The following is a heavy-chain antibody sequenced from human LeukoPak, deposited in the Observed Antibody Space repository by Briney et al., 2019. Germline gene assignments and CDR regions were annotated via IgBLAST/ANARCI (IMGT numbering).Heavy chain of an antibody. V-gene: IGHV3-30-3*01. J-gene: IGHJ4*02. CDR1: GFTFSSYA. CDR3: ARIGGTGYFDY. CDR2: ISYDGSNK. D-gene: IGHD1-1*01. Sequence: GGSLRLSCAASGFTFSSYAMHWVRQAPGKGLEWVAVISYDGSNKYYADSVKGRFTISRDNSKNTLYLQMNSLRDDDTAVYYCARIGGTGYFDYWGQGTLVTASS.